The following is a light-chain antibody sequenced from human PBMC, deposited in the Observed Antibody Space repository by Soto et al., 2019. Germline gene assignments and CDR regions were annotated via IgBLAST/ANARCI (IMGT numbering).Light chain of an antibody. V-gene: IGKV1-9*01. CDR1: QGISSY. CDR3: QQLSDYPLT. J-gene: IGKJ4*01. CDR2: GAS. Sequence: DIQLTQFPSFLSASVGDRVTITCRASQGISSYLAWYQQKPGKAPKVLIYGASTLQSGVPSWFSGSASGTAFTLTISSLQPEDSATYYCQQLSDYPLTFGGGTKVEI.